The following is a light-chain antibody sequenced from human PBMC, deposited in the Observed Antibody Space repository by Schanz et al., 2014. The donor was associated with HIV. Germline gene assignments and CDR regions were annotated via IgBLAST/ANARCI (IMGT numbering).Light chain of an antibody. CDR2: NTY. J-gene: IGLJ3*02. CDR3: GTWDDSLNGWV. V-gene: IGLV1-44*01. CDR1: SSSIKTNT. Sequence: QSVLTQPPSASGTPGQRVTISCFGSSSSIKTNTVNWFQQLPGTAPKLLIYNTYHRPSGVPDRFSGSESGTSASLAISGLQSEDEADYYCGTWDDSLNGWVFGGGTKLTVL.